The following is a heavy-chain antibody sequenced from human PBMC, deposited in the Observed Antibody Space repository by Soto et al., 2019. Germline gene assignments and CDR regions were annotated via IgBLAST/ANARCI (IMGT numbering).Heavy chain of an antibody. Sequence: ASVKVSCKASGYTFISYGITWVRQAPGQGLEWMGWISAYNGNTNYAQKLQGRVTMTTDTSTSTAYMELRSLRSDDTAVYYCARAPAVVATTGSLDYWGQGTLVTVSA. CDR3: ARAPAVVATTGSLDY. CDR2: ISAYNGNT. CDR1: GYTFISYG. D-gene: IGHD2-15*01. V-gene: IGHV1-18*01. J-gene: IGHJ4*02.